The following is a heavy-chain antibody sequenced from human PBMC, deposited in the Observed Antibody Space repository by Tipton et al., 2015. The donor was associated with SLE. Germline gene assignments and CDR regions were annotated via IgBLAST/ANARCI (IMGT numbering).Heavy chain of an antibody. D-gene: IGHD5-12*01. CDR3: AAGYDFQTGWFQH. Sequence: GLVKPSETLSLTCAVYGGSFSGYYWSWIRQPPGKGLEWIGEINHSGSTNYNPSLKSRVTISVDTSKNQFSLKLSSVTAADTAVYYCAAGYDFQTGWFQHWGQGTLVTVSS. J-gene: IGHJ1*01. V-gene: IGHV4-34*01. CDR2: INHSGST. CDR1: GGSFSGYY.